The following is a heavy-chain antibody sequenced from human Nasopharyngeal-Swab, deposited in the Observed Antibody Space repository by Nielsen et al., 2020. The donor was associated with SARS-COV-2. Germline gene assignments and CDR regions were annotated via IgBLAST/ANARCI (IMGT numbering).Heavy chain of an antibody. D-gene: IGHD4-17*01. V-gene: IGHV4-39*01. J-gene: IGHJ4*02. Sequence: SETLSLTCAVSGGSISSTSSAWGWIRQPPGKGLEWIATISYSGSTFYNPSLQSRVTISVDTSKNQFSLKLTSVTATDTAAYYCARRSGGGDYSFDYWGQGTLVTVSS. CDR3: ARRSGGGDYSFDY. CDR1: GGSISSTSSA. CDR2: ISYSGST.